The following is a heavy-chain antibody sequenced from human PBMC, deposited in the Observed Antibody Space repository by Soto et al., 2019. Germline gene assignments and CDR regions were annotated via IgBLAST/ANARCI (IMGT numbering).Heavy chain of an antibody. V-gene: IGHV1-18*01. CDR1: GGNFSSYA. D-gene: IGHD3-3*01. Sequence: ASVKVSCKASGGNFSSYAISWVRQAPGQGLELMGWISAYDGKTNYAEKFQGRVTMTTDASTSTAYMELRSLRSDDTAVYYCARDPHEYWTSYWFDPWGQGTLVTVSS. CDR2: ISAYDGKT. CDR3: ARDPHEYWTSYWFDP. J-gene: IGHJ5*02.